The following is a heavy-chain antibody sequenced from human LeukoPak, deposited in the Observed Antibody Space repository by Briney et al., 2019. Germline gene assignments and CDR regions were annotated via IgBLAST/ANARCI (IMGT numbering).Heavy chain of an antibody. J-gene: IGHJ4*02. V-gene: IGHV3-23*01. Sequence: GGSLRLSCAASGFTFSSYAMSWVRQALGKGLEWVSAISGSGGSTYYADSVKGRFTISRDNSKNTLYLQMNSLRAEDTAVYYCARKKEFYCSSTSCIIDYWGQGTLVTVSS. CDR3: ARKKEFYCSSTSCIIDY. CDR1: GFTFSSYA. CDR2: ISGSGGST. D-gene: IGHD2-2*01.